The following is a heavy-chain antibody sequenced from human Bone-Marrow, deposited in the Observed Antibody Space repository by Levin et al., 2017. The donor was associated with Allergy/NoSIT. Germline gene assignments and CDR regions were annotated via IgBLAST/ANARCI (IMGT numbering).Heavy chain of an antibody. CDR1: GGSMSGDY. Sequence: PSETLSLTCSVSGGSMSGDYWSWVRQPPGKGLEWIAYIYSSGTANYNPSLKSRATISVDKSKNHFSLRLTSVTAADTAIYYCARDGVAKSGFDSWLDLWGQGTLVTVSS. J-gene: IGHJ5*02. CDR3: ARDGVAKSGFDSWLDL. CDR2: IYSSGTA. V-gene: IGHV4-59*01. D-gene: IGHD5-12*01.